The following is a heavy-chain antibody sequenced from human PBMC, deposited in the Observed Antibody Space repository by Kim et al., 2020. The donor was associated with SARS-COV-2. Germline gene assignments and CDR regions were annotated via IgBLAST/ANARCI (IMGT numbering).Heavy chain of an antibody. CDR2: ISDSGTTI. CDR1: GFVFSYYY. CDR3: ARARDPSGWVHAFDN. V-gene: IGHV3-11*01. Sequence: GGSLRLSCASSGFVFSYYYMTWIRQAPGKGLEWVSYISDSGTTIYYADSVRGRFTMSRDNAKNSLYLQMSSLRAEDTAVYYCARARDPSGWVHAFDNWGQGTLVTVSS. J-gene: IGHJ3*02. D-gene: IGHD3-9*01.